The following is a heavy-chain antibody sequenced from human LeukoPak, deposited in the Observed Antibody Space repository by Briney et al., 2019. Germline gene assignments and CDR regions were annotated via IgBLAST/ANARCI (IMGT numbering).Heavy chain of an antibody. CDR1: GGFISSDNYF. Sequence: SETLSLTCSVSGGFISSDNYFCGWIRQPPGKGLEWVGGFFHSGTFFYNPSLQSRFTISVARSKNQFSLKLRYVSAADPALYFCATQRVVVNKAGWYFDLWGRGTLVTVSS. D-gene: IGHD3-22*01. CDR2: FFHSGTF. V-gene: IGHV4-39*01. J-gene: IGHJ2*01. CDR3: ATQRVVVNKAGWYFDL.